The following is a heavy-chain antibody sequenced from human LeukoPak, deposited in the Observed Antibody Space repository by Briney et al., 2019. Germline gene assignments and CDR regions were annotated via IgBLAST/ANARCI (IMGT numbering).Heavy chain of an antibody. D-gene: IGHD3-3*01. CDR3: ARALSDFWSGYYTPLYYFDY. J-gene: IGHJ4*02. CDR2: IGTAGDT. CDR1: GFTFSSYS. Sequence: GGSLRLSCAASGFTFSSYSMNWVRHATGKGLEWVSAIGTAGDTHYPGSVKGRFTISRENAKNSLYLQMNSLRAEDTAVYYCARALSDFWSGYYTPLYYFDYWGQGTLVTVSS. V-gene: IGHV3-13*01.